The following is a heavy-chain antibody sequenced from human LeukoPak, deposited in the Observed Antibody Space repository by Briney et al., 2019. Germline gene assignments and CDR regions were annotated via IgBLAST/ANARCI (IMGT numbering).Heavy chain of an antibody. J-gene: IGHJ4*02. CDR2: ISYDASNK. V-gene: IGHV3-30-3*01. Sequence: GGSLRLSCAASGFTFSSYAMHWVRQAPGKGLEWVAVISYDASNKYYADSVKGRFTISRDNSKNTLYLQMNSLRAEDTAVYYCARDLSYYDSSGYYSTGYWGQGTLVTVSS. CDR1: GFTFSSYA. CDR3: ARDLSYYDSSGYYSTGY. D-gene: IGHD3-22*01.